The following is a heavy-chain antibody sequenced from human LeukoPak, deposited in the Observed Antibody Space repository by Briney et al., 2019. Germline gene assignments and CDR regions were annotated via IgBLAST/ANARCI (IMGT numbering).Heavy chain of an antibody. CDR3: VRTYCWRATSCYFNY. CDR1: GFTFSDHY. CDR2: TRKRVNGYTT. J-gene: IGHJ4*02. D-gene: IGHD2-21*01. Sequence: GGSLRLSCAASGFTFSDHYMDWVRQAPGQGLEWIGRTRKRVNGYTTEYAASVKDRFTVSRDDSTSSLFLQMNSLYTEDTAVYYCVRTYCWRATSCYFNYWGQGTLVTVSS. V-gene: IGHV3-72*01.